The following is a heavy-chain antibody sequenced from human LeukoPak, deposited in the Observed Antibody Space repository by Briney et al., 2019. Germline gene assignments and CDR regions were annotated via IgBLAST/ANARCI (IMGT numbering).Heavy chain of an antibody. CDR2: INPNSGGT. CDR3: ARVVGGGYYDILTGYYPDAFDI. V-gene: IGHV1-2*02. J-gene: IGHJ3*02. D-gene: IGHD3-9*01. Sequence: ASVKVSCKASGYTFTGYYMHWVRQAPGQGLEWMGWINPNSGGTNYAQKFQGRVTMTRDTSISTAYMELSRLRSDDTAVYYCARVVGGGYYDILTGYYPDAFDIWGQGTMVTVSS. CDR1: GYTFTGYY.